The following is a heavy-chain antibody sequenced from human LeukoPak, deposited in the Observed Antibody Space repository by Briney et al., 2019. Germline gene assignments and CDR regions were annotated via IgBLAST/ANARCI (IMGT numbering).Heavy chain of an antibody. V-gene: IGHV3-21*01. D-gene: IGHD3-16*02. J-gene: IGHJ4*02. CDR3: AGALRLGELSSLDY. Sequence: GGSLRLSCAASGFTFSSYSMNWVRQAPGKGLEWVSSISSSSYIYYAGSVKGRFTISRDNAKNSLYLQMNSLRAEDTAVYYCAGALRLGELSSLDYWGQGTLVTVSS. CDR1: GFTFSSYS. CDR2: ISSSSYI.